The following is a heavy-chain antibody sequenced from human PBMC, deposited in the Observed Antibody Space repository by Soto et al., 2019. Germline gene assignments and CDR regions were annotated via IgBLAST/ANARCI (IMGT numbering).Heavy chain of an antibody. CDR1: GGSISSGGYY. CDR3: AREQEELYRGYGGSWYGVGFDL. V-gene: IGHV4-31*03. Sequence: SETPSLTCTVSGGSISSGGYYWSWIRQHPGKGLEWIGYIYYSGSTYYNPSLKSRVTISVDTSKNQFSLKLSSVTAADTAVYFCAREQEELYRGYGGSWYGVGFDLGGRGTRFTV. D-gene: IGHD2-2*02. J-gene: IGHJ5*02. CDR2: IYYSGST.